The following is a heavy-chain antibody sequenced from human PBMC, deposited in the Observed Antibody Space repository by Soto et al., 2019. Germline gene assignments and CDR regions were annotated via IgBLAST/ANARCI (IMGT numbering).Heavy chain of an antibody. Sequence: GGSLRLSCAAPGFTFSSSGMHWVRQAPGKGLEWVALIWYDGSNKYYADSVKGRFTIFRDNSKSTLYLEMNSLRAEDTAVYYCARGSGNYFYYMDVWGKGTTVTVSS. CDR3: ARGSGNYFYYMDV. CDR2: IWYDGSNK. V-gene: IGHV3-33*01. CDR1: GFTFSSSG. D-gene: IGHD6-25*01. J-gene: IGHJ6*03.